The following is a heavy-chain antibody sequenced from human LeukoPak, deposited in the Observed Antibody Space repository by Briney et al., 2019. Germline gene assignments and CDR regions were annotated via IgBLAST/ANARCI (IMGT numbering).Heavy chain of an antibody. D-gene: IGHD3-3*01. CDR2: VFHTGNT. Sequence: SETLSLTCIVSGGSINSDYWIWIRQPPGKGLGWIGNVFHTGNTNYSPSLRSRVTISLDTSKNQFSLSLRSVTAADTAVYFCARATVTHDFWSGYPSYFDSWGQGTLVTVSS. J-gene: IGHJ4*02. CDR1: GGSINSDY. V-gene: IGHV4-59*01. CDR3: ARATVTHDFWSGYPSYFDS.